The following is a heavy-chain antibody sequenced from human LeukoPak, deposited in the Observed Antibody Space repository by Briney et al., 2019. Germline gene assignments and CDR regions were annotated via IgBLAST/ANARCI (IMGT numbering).Heavy chain of an antibody. CDR3: AREDIAAAGVFDY. J-gene: IGHJ4*02. CDR1: GGSITRGSYY. Sequence: SETLSLTCTVSGGSITRGSYYWTWIRQPAGKALEWIGHVFTSGNTNYNPSLKGRVTISIETSKSQFSLKLSSVTAADTAVYYCAREDIAAAGVFDYWGQGTLVTVSS. V-gene: IGHV4-61*09. D-gene: IGHD6-13*01. CDR2: VFTSGNT.